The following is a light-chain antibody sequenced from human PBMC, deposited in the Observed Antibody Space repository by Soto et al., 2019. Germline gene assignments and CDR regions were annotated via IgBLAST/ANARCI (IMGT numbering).Light chain of an antibody. CDR1: QSISTY. J-gene: IGKJ1*01. CDR2: GAS. CDR3: QQSYSNPKT. V-gene: IGKV1-39*01. Sequence: DIQMTQSPSSLSASVGDRVTITCRAGQSISTYVNWYQQKPGKAPQLLVYGASSLQSGVPSRFSGSGSGTDFTLTISSLQPEDFATYSCQQSYSNPKTFGQGTKV.